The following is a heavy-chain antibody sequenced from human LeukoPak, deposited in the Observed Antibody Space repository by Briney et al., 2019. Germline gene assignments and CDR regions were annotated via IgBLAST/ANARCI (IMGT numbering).Heavy chain of an antibody. Sequence: GGSLRLSCAASGFSPSGYWMTWVRQAPGKGLEWVANIKDDGSRKHDVDSARGRFTISRDNAKNSLYLDMNSLRAEHTAVYYSARECIDGYYESSGYDLWGQGTLVTVPS. D-gene: IGHD3-22*01. CDR1: GFSPSGYW. V-gene: IGHV3-7*01. CDR3: ARECIDGYYESSGYDL. J-gene: IGHJ4*02. CDR2: IKDDGSRK.